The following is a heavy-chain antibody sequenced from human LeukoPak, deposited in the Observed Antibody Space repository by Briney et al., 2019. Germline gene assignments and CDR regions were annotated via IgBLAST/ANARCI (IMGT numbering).Heavy chain of an antibody. CDR3: AILHSYGHA. CDR1: GFTVISNY. V-gene: IGHV3-66*01. CDR2: IYSGGSK. J-gene: IGHJ5*02. Sequence: PGGSLRLSCAAAGFTVISNYMSWVRQAPGKGLEWVSVIYSGGSKFYAGSVKGRFTISRDKSKNTLYLQMNSLRAEDTAMYYCAILHSYGHAWGQGTLVTVSS. D-gene: IGHD5-18*01.